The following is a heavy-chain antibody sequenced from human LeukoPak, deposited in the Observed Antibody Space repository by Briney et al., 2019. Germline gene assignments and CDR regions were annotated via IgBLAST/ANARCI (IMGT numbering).Heavy chain of an antibody. J-gene: IGHJ4*02. D-gene: IGHD6-13*01. CDR2: INHSGST. CDR3: ARGPSIAADGTLDY. Sequence: ETLSLTCAVYGGSFSGYYWSWLRQPPGKGLEWIGGINHSGSTNYNPSLKSRVTISVDTSKNQFSLKLSSVTAADTAVYSCARGPSIAADGTLDYWGQGTLVTVSS. V-gene: IGHV4-34*01. CDR1: GGSFSGYY.